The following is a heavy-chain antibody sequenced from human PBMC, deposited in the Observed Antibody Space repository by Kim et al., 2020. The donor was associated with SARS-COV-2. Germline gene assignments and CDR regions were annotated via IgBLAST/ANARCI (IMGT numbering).Heavy chain of an antibody. V-gene: IGHV1-8*01. J-gene: IGHJ2*01. D-gene: IGHD6-13*01. CDR1: GYTFTSYD. CDR2: MNPNSGNT. Sequence: ASVKVSCKASGYTFTSYDINWVRQATGQGLEWMGWMNPNSGNTGYAQKFQGRVTMTRNTSISTAYMELSSLRSEDTAVYYCARGVEQQLVIWYFDLWGRGTLVTVSS. CDR3: ARGVEQQLVIWYFDL.